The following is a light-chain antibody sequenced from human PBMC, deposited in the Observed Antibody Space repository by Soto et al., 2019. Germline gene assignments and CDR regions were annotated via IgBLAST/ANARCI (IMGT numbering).Light chain of an antibody. Sequence: SALTQPASVSGSLGQSITISCTGTSSDIGRYNYVSWYQQYPGRAPRLMIYEINNRPSGVSNRFSGSKSGNTASLTISGLRAEDEADYYCSSLRANRGVFGTGTKVTVL. CDR1: SSDIGRYNY. V-gene: IGLV2-14*01. J-gene: IGLJ1*01. CDR2: EIN. CDR3: SSLRANRGV.